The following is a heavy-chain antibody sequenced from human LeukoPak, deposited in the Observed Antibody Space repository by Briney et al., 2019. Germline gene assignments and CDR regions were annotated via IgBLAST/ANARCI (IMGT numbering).Heavy chain of an antibody. V-gene: IGHV5-51*01. CDR3: ARLRDDAFDI. Sequence: GESLKISCKVSGYSFTNSWIAWVGQMPGIGLEWMGIIYPGDSDTRYTPSFQGQVTISADKSISTAYLQWSSLKASDTAMYYCARLRDDAFDIWGQGTMVTVSS. CDR1: GYSFTNSW. J-gene: IGHJ3*02. CDR2: IYPGDSDT.